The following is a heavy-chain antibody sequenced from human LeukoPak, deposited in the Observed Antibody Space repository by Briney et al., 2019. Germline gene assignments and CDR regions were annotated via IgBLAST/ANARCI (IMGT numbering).Heavy chain of an antibody. J-gene: IGHJ4*02. CDR1: GFTFSTYW. CDR3: AASESSSWTALEY. Sequence: GGSLRLSCAPSGFTFSTYWMNWVRQAPGKGLEWVANIKQDGSEKYYVDSVKGRFTISRDNAKNSLYLQMSSLRGEDTAVYYCAASESSSWTALEYWGQGTLVTVSS. CDR2: IKQDGSEK. V-gene: IGHV3-7*01. D-gene: IGHD6-13*01.